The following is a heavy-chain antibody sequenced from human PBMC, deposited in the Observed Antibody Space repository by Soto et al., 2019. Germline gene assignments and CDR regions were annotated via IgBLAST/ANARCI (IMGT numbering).Heavy chain of an antibody. V-gene: IGHV4-59*08. D-gene: IGHD3-16*01. Sequence: QVQLQESGPGLVTPSETLSLTCTVSGASITRDHWNWIRQPPGKGLEWIGEYSGSTNYNPSLKSRVTISDATSNNHSSLKLSPVTAAHTAVYFCATYTRGGGGRGYWGQGTLVTVSS. CDR3: ATYTRGGGGRGY. J-gene: IGHJ4*02. CDR1: GASITRDH. CDR2: EYSGST.